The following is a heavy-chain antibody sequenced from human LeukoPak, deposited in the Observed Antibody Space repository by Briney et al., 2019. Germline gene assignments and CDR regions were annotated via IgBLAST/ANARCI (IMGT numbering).Heavy chain of an antibody. J-gene: IGHJ5*02. CDR2: IYTGGST. V-gene: IGHV3-66*01. CDR3: ARDGDSSGWNGFDP. Sequence: TGGSLRLSCAASGFSVSSNYMSWVRQAPGKGLEWVSVIYTGGSTYYADPVKGRFTISRDNSKNTVYLQMNSLRAEDTAVYYCARDGDSSGWNGFDPWGQGTLVTVSS. D-gene: IGHD6-19*01. CDR1: GFSVSSNY.